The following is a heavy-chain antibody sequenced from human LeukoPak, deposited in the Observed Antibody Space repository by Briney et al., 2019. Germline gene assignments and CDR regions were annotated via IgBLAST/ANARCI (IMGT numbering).Heavy chain of an antibody. Sequence: NPGGSLRLSCAASGFTFSSYSMNWVRQAPGKGLEWVSSISSSSSYIYYADSVKGRFTISRDNAKNLLYLQMNSLRAEDTAVYYCAREGFLEMAHDAFDIWGQGTMVTVSS. V-gene: IGHV3-21*01. CDR3: AREGFLEMAHDAFDI. CDR2: ISSSSSYI. CDR1: GFTFSSYS. D-gene: IGHD5-24*01. J-gene: IGHJ3*02.